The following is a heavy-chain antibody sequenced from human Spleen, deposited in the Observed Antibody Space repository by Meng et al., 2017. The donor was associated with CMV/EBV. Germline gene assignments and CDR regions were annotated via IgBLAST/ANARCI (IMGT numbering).Heavy chain of an antibody. CDR1: GYISTTYH. D-gene: IGHD3-3*01. Sequence: ASVKVSCKASGYISTTYHVNWVRQAPGQGLEWMGWMNPHSGGASYAQKFQARVTMTRDTSISTAYLDLPSLRFDDTAVYYCARGPDFWSGRFDLWGQGALVTVSS. CDR2: MNPHSGGA. V-gene: IGHV1-2*02. J-gene: IGHJ4*02. CDR3: ARGPDFWSGRFDL.